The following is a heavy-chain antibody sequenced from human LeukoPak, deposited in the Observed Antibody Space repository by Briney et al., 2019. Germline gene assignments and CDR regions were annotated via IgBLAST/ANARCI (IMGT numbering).Heavy chain of an antibody. CDR2: FYPEDGET. J-gene: IGHJ3*02. CDR3: ATVEYSSGWSDAFDM. D-gene: IGHD6-19*01. CDR1: GYTLTELS. V-gene: IGHV1-24*01. Sequence: ASVRDSCKVSGYTLTELSMHWVRQAPGKGLEWRGGFYPEDGETIYAQKFQGRVTITEDTSTDTAYMELRSLRSEDTAVYYCATVEYSSGWSDAFDMWGQETVDTVSS.